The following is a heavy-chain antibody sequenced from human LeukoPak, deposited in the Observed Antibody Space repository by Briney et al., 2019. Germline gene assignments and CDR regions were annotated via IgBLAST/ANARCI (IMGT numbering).Heavy chain of an antibody. CDR3: AKDRQFGYSGSYGYFDY. D-gene: IGHD1-26*01. J-gene: IGHJ4*02. V-gene: IGHV3-23*01. CDR1: GFTFSSYA. CDR2: ISGSGGST. Sequence: QAGGSLRLSCAASGFTFSSYAMSWVRQAPGKGLEWVSAISGSGGSTYYADSVKGRFTISRDNSKNTLYLQMNSLRAEDTAVYYCAKDRQFGYSGSYGYFDYWGQGTLVTVSS.